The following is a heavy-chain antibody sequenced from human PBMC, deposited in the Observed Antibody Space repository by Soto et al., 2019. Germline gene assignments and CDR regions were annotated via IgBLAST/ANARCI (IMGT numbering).Heavy chain of an antibody. V-gene: IGHV4-59*01. J-gene: IGHJ4*02. D-gene: IGHD4-17*01. CDR3: ARASYGDYADY. Sequence: SETLSLTCTVSGGSISSYYWSWIRQPPGKGLEWIGYIYYSGSTNYNPSLKSRVTISVDTSKNQFSLKLSSVTAADTAVYYCARASYGDYADYWGQGTLVTVSS. CDR1: GGSISSYY. CDR2: IYYSGST.